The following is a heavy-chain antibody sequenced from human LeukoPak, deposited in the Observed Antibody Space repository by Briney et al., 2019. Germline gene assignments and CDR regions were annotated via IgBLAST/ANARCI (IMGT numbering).Heavy chain of an antibody. CDR1: GGSISSGGYY. Sequence: PSETLSLTCTVSGGSISSGGYYWSWIRQPPGKGLEWIGYIYYSGSTYYNPSLKSRVTISVDTSKNQFSLKLSSVTAADTAVYYCARDLRCGGDCPNNWFDPWGQGTLVTVSS. CDR2: IYYSGST. J-gene: IGHJ5*02. V-gene: IGHV4-30-4*01. D-gene: IGHD2-21*02. CDR3: ARDLRCGGDCPNNWFDP.